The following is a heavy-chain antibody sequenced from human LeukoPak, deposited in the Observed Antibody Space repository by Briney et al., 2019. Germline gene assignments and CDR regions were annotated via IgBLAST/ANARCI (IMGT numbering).Heavy chain of an antibody. D-gene: IGHD3-9*01. J-gene: IGHJ4*02. CDR1: GFTFSSYW. CDR3: ARVVGLPYFDWLPHFDY. V-gene: IGHV3-7*03. Sequence: GGSLRLSCAASGFTFSSYWMSWVRQAPGKGPEWVANIKQDGSEKYYVDSVKGRFTISRDNAKNSLYLQMNSLRAEDTAVYYCARVVGLPYFDWLPHFDYWGQGTLVTVSS. CDR2: IKQDGSEK.